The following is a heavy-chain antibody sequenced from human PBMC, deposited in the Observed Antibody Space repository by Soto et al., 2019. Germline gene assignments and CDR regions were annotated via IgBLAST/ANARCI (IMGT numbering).Heavy chain of an antibody. V-gene: IGHV4-34*01. D-gene: IGHD3-3*01. Sequence: SETLSLXCAVYGVSFSGYYWSWIRQPPGKGLEWIGEINHSGSTNYNPSLKSRVTISVDTSKNQFSLKLSSVTAADTAVYYCARSSIKPQVFMYPFDSWSQGTLVTVSS. CDR3: ARSSIKPQVFMYPFDS. CDR2: INHSGST. CDR1: GVSFSGYY. J-gene: IGHJ4*02.